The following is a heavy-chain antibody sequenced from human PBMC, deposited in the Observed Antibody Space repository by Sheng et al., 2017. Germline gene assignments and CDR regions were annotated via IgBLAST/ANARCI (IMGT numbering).Heavy chain of an antibody. D-gene: IGHD4-17*01. CDR2: LIPILDMT. V-gene: IGHV1-69*04. J-gene: IGHJ1*01. CDR3: ARDRSNYGELIEYFQL. CDR1: GGSFRSFA. Sequence: QVQLVQSGAEVKKPGSSVKVSCKASGGSFRSFAITWVRQAPGQGLEWMGGLIPILDMTTYAQKFQGRLTITADNSTNTAYMELSSLMSEDTATYYCARDRSNYGELIEYFQLWGQGTLITVSS.